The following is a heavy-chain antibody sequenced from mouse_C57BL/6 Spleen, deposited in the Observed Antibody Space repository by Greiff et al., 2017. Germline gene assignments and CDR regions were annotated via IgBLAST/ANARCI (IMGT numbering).Heavy chain of an antibody. CDR3: AMGGYDRYYYAMDY. Sequence: QVQLKESGAELVKPGASVKVSCKASGYTFTSYWMHWVKQRPGQGLEWIGRIHPSDSDTNYNQKFKGQATLTVDKSSSTAYMQLSSLPSEDSAVYDCAMGGYDRYYYAMDYWGQGTSVTVSS. D-gene: IGHD2-2*01. V-gene: IGHV1-74*01. CDR1: GYTFTSYW. CDR2: IHPSDSDT. J-gene: IGHJ4*01.